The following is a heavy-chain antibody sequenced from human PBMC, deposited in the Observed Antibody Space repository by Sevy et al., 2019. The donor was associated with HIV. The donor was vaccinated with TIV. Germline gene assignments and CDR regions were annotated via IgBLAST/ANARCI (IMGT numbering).Heavy chain of an antibody. J-gene: IGHJ6*01. D-gene: IGHD2-8*01. V-gene: IGHV3-15*01. Sequence: GGSLRLSCAASGFTFGYAWMSWVRQAPGKGLEWVGRIKATADGGTTDYAAPVKGRFTISRDDSKNTLYLQMHSLKAEDTAVYYCSTDPIIVLLVTYGTDVWGQGTTVTVSS. CDR1: GFTFGYAW. CDR2: IKATADGGTT. CDR3: STDPIIVLLVTYGTDV.